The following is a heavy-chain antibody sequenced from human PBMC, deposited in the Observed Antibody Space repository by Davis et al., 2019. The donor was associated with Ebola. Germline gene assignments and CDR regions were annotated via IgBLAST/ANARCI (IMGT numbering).Heavy chain of an antibody. CDR3: ANGDRLGMVYPY. D-gene: IGHD2-8*01. Sequence: PGGSLRLSCAASGFTFSSYSMNWVRQAPGKGLEWVSSISSSSSYIYYADSVKGRFTISRDNSKNTLYLQMNSLRAEDTAVYYCANGDRLGMVYPYWGQGTLVTVSS. V-gene: IGHV3-21*04. CDR2: ISSSSSYI. J-gene: IGHJ4*02. CDR1: GFTFSSYS.